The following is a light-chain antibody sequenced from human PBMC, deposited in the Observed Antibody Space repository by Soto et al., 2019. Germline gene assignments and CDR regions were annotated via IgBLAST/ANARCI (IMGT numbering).Light chain of an antibody. J-gene: IGKJ2*01. CDR1: QSVRSD. V-gene: IGKV3-15*01. Sequence: EIVMTQSPATLSVSPGERATLSCRASQSVRSDLAWYQQKPGQSPRLLIYAASTRATGVPARFSGSGSGTEFTLTISSLQSEDFAVYYCHQYGFSLYTFGQGTKVDIK. CDR3: HQYGFSLYT. CDR2: AAS.